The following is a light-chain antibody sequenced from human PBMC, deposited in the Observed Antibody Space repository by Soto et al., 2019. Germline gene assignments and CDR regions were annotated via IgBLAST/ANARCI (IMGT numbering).Light chain of an antibody. CDR1: PSVSGSN. CDR2: GAS. Sequence: EIVISQSPTTLSVYPGERATLSCRASPSVSGSNLAWYQQKPGQAPRLLIYGASRRATGIPDRFSGRESGTEFTLTISSLQSEDFAVYYCQQYNNWPRTFGQGTKV. CDR3: QQYNNWPRT. V-gene: IGKV3D-15*01. J-gene: IGKJ1*01.